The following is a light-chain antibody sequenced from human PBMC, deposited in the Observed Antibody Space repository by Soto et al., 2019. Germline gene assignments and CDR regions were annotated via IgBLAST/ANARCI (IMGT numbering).Light chain of an antibody. J-gene: IGKJ4*01. Sequence: EIVLTQSSGTLSLSPGERATLSCRASQSVSSYLAWYQQKPGQAPRLLIYDASNRATGIPARFSGSGSGTDFTLTISSLEPEDFAVYYCQQRSNWPTFGGGTKVEIK. V-gene: IGKV3-11*01. CDR2: DAS. CDR3: QQRSNWPT. CDR1: QSVSSY.